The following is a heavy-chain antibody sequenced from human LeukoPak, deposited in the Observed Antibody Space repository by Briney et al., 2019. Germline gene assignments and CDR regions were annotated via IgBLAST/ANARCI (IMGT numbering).Heavy chain of an antibody. Sequence: GASVKVSCKASGYTFTGYYMHWVRQAPGQGLEWMGWINPNSGGTNYAQKFQGRVTMTRDMSTSTVYMELSSLRSEDTAVYYCARGGSGWSYYFDYWGQGTLVTVSS. CDR1: GYTFTGYY. CDR2: INPNSGGT. CDR3: ARGGSGWSYYFDY. V-gene: IGHV1-2*02. D-gene: IGHD6-19*01. J-gene: IGHJ4*02.